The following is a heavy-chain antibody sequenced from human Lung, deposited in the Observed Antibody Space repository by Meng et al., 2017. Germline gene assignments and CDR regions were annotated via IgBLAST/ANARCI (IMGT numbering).Heavy chain of an antibody. CDR1: GGSFSDYY. V-gene: IGHV4-34*01. J-gene: IGHJ4*02. CDR3: ARGPTTMAHDFDY. CDR2: INNSGST. Sequence: VAHKQWGAGLLKPSETLSLTCVVFGGSFSDYYWSWIRQPPGKGLEWIGEINNSGSTNYNPSLESRATISVDTSQNNLSLKLSSVTAADSAVYYCARGPTTMAHDFDYWGQGTPVTVSS. D-gene: IGHD4-11*01.